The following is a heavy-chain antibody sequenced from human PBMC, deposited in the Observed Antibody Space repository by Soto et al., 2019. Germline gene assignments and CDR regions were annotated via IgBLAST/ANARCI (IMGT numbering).Heavy chain of an antibody. V-gene: IGHV3-23*01. CDR1: GFTFSSYD. CDR2: ISNSGDKT. D-gene: IGHD2-2*01. Sequence: EVQLLESGGGLVQPGGSLRLSCAASGFTFSSYDMTWVRQAPGKGLEWVSGISNSGDKTYYAGSVRGRFSISRDNSKNTLNLEMNSLRVVDTAVYYCATKGRYCSSVSCYRYWGQGTLVTVSS. CDR3: ATKGRYCSSVSCYRY. J-gene: IGHJ4*02.